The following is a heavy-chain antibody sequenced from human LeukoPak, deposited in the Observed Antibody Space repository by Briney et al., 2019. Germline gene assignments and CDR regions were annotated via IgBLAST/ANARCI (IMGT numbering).Heavy chain of an antibody. CDR2: ISSSSSYI. V-gene: IGHV3-21*01. CDR1: GFTFSSYS. J-gene: IGHJ6*02. CDR3: ARVIDYYGSGSYLYYYYYGMDV. Sequence: GGSLRLSCAASGFTFSSYSMNWVRQAPGKGLEWVSSISSSSSYIYYADSVKGRFTISRDNAKNSLYLQMNSLRAEDTAVYYCARVIDYYGSGSYLYYYYYGMDVWGQGTTVTVSS. D-gene: IGHD3-10*01.